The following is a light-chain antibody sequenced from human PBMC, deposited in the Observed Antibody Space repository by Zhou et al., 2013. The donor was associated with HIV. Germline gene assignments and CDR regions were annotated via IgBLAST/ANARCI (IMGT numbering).Light chain of an antibody. CDR1: QTVSSSY. CDR2: AAS. CDR3: QQYDSSRGT. Sequence: EIVLTQSPGTLSLSPGERATLSCRASQTVSSSYLAWYQQKPGQAPRLLIYAASSRATGIPDRFSGGGSGTDFTLTISRLEPEDFAVYFCQQYDSSRGTFGQGTKVEIK. J-gene: IGKJ1*01. V-gene: IGKV3-20*01.